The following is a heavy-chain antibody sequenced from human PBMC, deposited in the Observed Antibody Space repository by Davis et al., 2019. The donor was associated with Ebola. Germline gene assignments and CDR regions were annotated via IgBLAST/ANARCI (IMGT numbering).Heavy chain of an antibody. CDR2: IKQDGSEK. D-gene: IGHD2-2*01. Sequence: GGSLRLSCAASGFTFSSYWMSWVRQAPGKGLEWVANIKQDGSEKYYVYSVKGRFTISRDNAKNSLYLQMNSLNAEGTALYYCANDKNHAMNNYYYYGMDVWGQGTTVTVSS. J-gene: IGHJ6*02. CDR1: GFTFSSYW. V-gene: IGHV3-7*03. CDR3: ANDKNHAMNNYYYYGMDV.